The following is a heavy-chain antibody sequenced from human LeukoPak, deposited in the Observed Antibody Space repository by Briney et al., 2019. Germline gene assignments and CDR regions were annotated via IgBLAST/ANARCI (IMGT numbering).Heavy chain of an antibody. CDR2: ISTSSSYI. J-gene: IGHJ6*03. Sequence: KSGGSLRLSCAASGFTFSSYSMNWVRQAPGKGLEWVSFISTSSSYIYYADSVKGRFTISRDNAKKSLYLQMNSLRAEDTAVYYCARDGSIPWGYYMDVWGKGTTVTISS. D-gene: IGHD2-2*02. CDR3: ARDGSIPWGYYMDV. V-gene: IGHV3-21*01. CDR1: GFTFSSYS.